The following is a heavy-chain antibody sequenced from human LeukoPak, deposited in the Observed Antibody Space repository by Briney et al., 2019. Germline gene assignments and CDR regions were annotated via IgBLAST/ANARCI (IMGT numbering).Heavy chain of an antibody. V-gene: IGHV4-4*07. CDR1: GGSISSYY. CDR3: ARDHIVVVPAAGYYYYGMDV. CDR2: IYSSGST. D-gene: IGHD2-2*01. Sequence: SETLSLTCTVSGGSISSYYWSWIRQPAGKGLEWIGRIYSSGSTNYNPSLESRVTMSVDTSKNQFSLKLSSVTAADTAVYYCARDHIVVVPAAGYYYYGMDVWGQGTTVTVSS. J-gene: IGHJ6*02.